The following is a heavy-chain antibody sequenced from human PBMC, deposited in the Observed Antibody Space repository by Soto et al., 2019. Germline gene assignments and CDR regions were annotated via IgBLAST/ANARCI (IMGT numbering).Heavy chain of an antibody. CDR3: AIDPDGYYYYYGMDV. V-gene: IGHV3-48*03. Sequence: GGSLSLSCAASGFTYGRYVINSVRQARGKGLEWVSYISSSGSTIYYADSVKGRFTISRDNAKNSLYLQMNSLRAEDTAVYYCAIDPDGYYYYYGMDVWGQGTTVTVSS. J-gene: IGHJ6*02. CDR1: GFTYGRYV. CDR2: ISSSGSTI.